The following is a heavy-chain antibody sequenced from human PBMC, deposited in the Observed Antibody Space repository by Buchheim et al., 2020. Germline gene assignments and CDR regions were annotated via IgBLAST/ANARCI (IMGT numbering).Heavy chain of an antibody. J-gene: IGHJ2*01. V-gene: IGHV3-21*01. D-gene: IGHD6-19*01. Sequence: EVQLVESGGGLVRPGGSLRLSCAASGFTFSSYSMNWVRQAPGKGLEWVSSISSSSSYIYYADSVKGRFTISSDNAKNSLYLQMNSLRAEDTAVYYCATYVAVAGPYWYFDLWGRGTL. CDR2: ISSSSSYI. CDR1: GFTFSSYS. CDR3: ATYVAVAGPYWYFDL.